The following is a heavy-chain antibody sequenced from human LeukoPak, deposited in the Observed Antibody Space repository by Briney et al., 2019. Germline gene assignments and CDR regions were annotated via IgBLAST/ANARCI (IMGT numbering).Heavy chain of an antibody. CDR1: GGSISSGGYY. Sequence: SETLSLTCTVSGGSISSGGYYWSWIRQPPGKGLEWIGYIYHSGSTYYNPSLKSRVTISVDRSKNQFSLKLSSVTAADTAVYYCARDSGSYDPIYYYYGMVVWGQGTTVTVSS. J-gene: IGHJ6*02. CDR2: IYHSGST. CDR3: ARDSGSYDPIYYYYGMVV. V-gene: IGHV4-30-2*01. D-gene: IGHD1-26*01.